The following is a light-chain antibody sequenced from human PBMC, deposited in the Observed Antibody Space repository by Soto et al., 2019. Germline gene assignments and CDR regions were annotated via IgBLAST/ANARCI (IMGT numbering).Light chain of an antibody. CDR1: QNVGISY. V-gene: IGKV3-20*01. Sequence: EIVLTQSPGTLSLSPGERATLSCRASQNVGISYLAWYQQKPGQAPRLLIYGTSNRATGIPDRFSGSGSGTDFSLTISSLEPGDLAVYYCQQYGSSPRTFGQGTKVEIK. J-gene: IGKJ1*01. CDR3: QQYGSSPRT. CDR2: GTS.